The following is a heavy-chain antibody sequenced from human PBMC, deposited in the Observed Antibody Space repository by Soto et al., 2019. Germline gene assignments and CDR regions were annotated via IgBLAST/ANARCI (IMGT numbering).Heavy chain of an antibody. V-gene: IGHV3-11*01. CDR1: GFTFSDYY. CDR3: ATEKGYCSGGNCYYFDY. CDR2: ISSSGRTI. D-gene: IGHD2-15*01. J-gene: IGHJ4*02. Sequence: QVQLVESGGGLVKPGGSLRLSCAVSGFTFSDYYMSWIRQAPGKGLEWVSFISSSGRTIYYADSVKGRFTISRDNAKNSMYLKMNSLRSEDTAVYYCATEKGYCSGGNCYYFDYWGQGTLVTVSS.